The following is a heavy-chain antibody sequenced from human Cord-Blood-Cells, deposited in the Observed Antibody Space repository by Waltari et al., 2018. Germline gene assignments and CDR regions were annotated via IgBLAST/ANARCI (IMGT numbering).Heavy chain of an antibody. V-gene: IGHV4-39*01. CDR2: IYYSGST. Sequence: QLQLQELGPGLVKPSETLSPTCTVSGGSISSSRYYWGWIRPPPGKGLEWIGSIYYSGSTYYNPSLKSRVTISVDTSKNQFSLKLSSVTAADTAVYYCAATYYYGSGSYWYFDLWGRGTLVTVSS. J-gene: IGHJ2*01. D-gene: IGHD3-10*01. CDR3: AATYYYGSGSYWYFDL. CDR1: GGSISSSRYY.